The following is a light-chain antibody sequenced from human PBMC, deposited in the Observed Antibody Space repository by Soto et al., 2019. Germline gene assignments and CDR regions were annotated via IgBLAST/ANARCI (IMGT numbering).Light chain of an antibody. CDR3: QKYNSAPLT. CDR1: QGIAPY. Sequence: DVQMTQSPSSLSAFVGDRVTITCRASQGIAPYLAWFQQKPGKVPKLLIYATSTLQSGVPSRFSGSVSGKDFTLTVTSLQPEDVGTYYCQKYNSAPLTFGGGTKVEIK. V-gene: IGKV1-27*01. CDR2: ATS. J-gene: IGKJ4*01.